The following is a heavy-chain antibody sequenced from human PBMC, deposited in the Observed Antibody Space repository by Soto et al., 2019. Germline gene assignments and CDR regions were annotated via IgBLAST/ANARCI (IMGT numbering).Heavy chain of an antibody. CDR2: MSYSGST. CDR3: ATMGTPATGLYYFDN. CDR1: GGSISSGNYY. J-gene: IGHJ4*02. Sequence: QVQLQESGPGLVKPSQTLSLTCTVSGGSISSGNYYWSWIRQPPGKGLVWCGFMSYSGSTSYNASLKSRVTISVDTSKSQFSLNLSFVTAADTAVYYCATMGTPATGLYYFDNWGQGTLVTVSS. V-gene: IGHV4-30-4*01. D-gene: IGHD1-7*01.